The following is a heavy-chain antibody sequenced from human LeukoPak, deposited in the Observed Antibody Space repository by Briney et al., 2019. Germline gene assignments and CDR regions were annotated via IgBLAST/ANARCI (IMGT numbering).Heavy chain of an antibody. CDR2: INHSGST. D-gene: IGHD6-13*01. Sequence: SETLSLTCTVSGGSVTNDNYFWSWIRQPPGKGLEWIGEINHSGSTNYNPSLKSRVTISVDTSKNQFSLKLSSVTAADTAVYYCARGYSRDYWGQGTLVTVSS. CDR3: ARGYSRDY. V-gene: IGHV4-34*01. CDR1: GGSVTNDNYF. J-gene: IGHJ4*02.